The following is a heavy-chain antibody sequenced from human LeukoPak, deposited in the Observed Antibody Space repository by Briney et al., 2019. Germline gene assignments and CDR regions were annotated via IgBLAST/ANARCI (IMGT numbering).Heavy chain of an antibody. D-gene: IGHD6-19*01. CDR1: GYTFTGYY. Sequence: VKVSCKASGYTFTGYYMHWVRQAPGQGLEWMGWTDPNSGGTNYAQKFQGRVTMTRDTSISTAYMELTRLTSDDTAVYWCATTYSSGWYWDYWGQGTLVTVSS. CDR3: ATTYSSGWYWDY. J-gene: IGHJ4*02. CDR2: TDPNSGGT. V-gene: IGHV1-2*02.